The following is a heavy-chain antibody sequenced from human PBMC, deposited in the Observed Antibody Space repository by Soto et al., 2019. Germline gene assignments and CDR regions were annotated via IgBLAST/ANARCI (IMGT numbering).Heavy chain of an antibody. V-gene: IGHV4-34*01. D-gene: IGHD3-16*01. CDR2: INHSGST. CDR1: GGSFSGYY. Sequence: SETLSLTCAVYGGSFSGYYSSWIRQPPGKGLEWIAEINHSGSTNYNPSLKSRVTISVETSKNPSSLQPRSAPDPAPAVYYCSCLTITFGKYYFYYGGRETRFTFS. J-gene: IGHJ2*01. CDR3: SCLTITFGKYYFYY.